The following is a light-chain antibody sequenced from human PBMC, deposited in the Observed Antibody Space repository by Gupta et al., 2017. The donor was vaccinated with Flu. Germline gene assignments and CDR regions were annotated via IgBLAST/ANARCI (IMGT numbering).Light chain of an antibody. CDR1: SSNIGDNY. J-gene: IGLJ1*01. CDR2: RNN. CDR3: ATWDDTLSCYV. V-gene: IGLV1-47*01. Sequence: QSVLTQPPSTSGPPGQRVTISCSGTSSNIGDNYVYWYQQFPGSAPKLLMERNNERPSGVPDRFSGSKSGTSASLAISGLRSEDEADYYCATWDDTLSCYVFGTGTKVTVL.